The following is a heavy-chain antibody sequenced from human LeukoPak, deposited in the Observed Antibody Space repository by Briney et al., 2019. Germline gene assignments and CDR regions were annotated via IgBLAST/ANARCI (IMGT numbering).Heavy chain of an antibody. Sequence: GGSLRLSCAASGFTFSDYYMGWIRQAPGKGLEWVSYISSSGNTIHYADSVKGRFTISRDNAKNSLFMQMNSLRAEDTAVYYCAREEHYDFWSALYWGQGTLVTVSS. CDR1: GFTFSDYY. V-gene: IGHV3-11*04. J-gene: IGHJ4*02. D-gene: IGHD3-3*01. CDR2: ISSSGNTI. CDR3: AREEHYDFWSALY.